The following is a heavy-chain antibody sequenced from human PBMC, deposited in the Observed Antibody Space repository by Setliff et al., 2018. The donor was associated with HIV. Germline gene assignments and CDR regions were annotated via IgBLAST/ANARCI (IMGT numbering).Heavy chain of an antibody. V-gene: IGHV4-61*09. J-gene: IGHJ4*02. CDR3: ARGRGDIVLLVYTYPPDS. CDR1: GGSISSGNYY. Sequence: SETLSLTFSVSGGSISSGNYYWSWIRQSAGKGLEWIGHIYANGSTKYNPSLKSRVTISVDRSKDHFSLRLSSVTAADTAAYYCARGRGDIVLLVYTYPPDSWGQGRLVTVSS. D-gene: IGHD2-8*01. CDR2: IYANGST.